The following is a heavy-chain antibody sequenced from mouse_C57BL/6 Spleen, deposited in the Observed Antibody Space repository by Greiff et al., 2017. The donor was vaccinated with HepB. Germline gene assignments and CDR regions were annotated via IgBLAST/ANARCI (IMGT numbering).Heavy chain of an antibody. CDR3: ARSRATTVVATTFAY. Sequence: VQLQQPGTELVKPGASVKLSCKASGYTFTSYWMHWVKQRPGQGLEWIGNINPSNGGTNYNEKFKSKATLTVYKSSSTAYMQLSSLTSEDSAVYYCARSRATTVVATTFAYWGQGTLVTVSA. J-gene: IGHJ3*01. CDR2: INPSNGGT. CDR1: GYTFTSYW. V-gene: IGHV1-53*01. D-gene: IGHD1-1*01.